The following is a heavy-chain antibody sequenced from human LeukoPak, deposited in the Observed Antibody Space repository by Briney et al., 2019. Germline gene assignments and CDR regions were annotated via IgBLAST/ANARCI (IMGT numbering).Heavy chain of an antibody. CDR2: ISYDGSNK. Sequence: GGSLRLSCAASGFTFSSYGMHWVRQAPGKGLEWVAVISYDGSNKYYADSVKGRFTISRDNSKSTLYLQMNSLRAEDTAVYYCARHREDFRYYFDYWGQGTLVTVSS. D-gene: IGHD5-24*01. J-gene: IGHJ4*02. CDR1: GFTFSSYG. CDR3: ARHREDFRYYFDY. V-gene: IGHV3-30*03.